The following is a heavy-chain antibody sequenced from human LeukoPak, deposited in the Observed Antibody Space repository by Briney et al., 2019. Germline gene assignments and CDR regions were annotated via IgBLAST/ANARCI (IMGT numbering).Heavy chain of an antibody. CDR1: GFTFSNYA. J-gene: IGHJ4*02. Sequence: PGGSLRLSCAASGFTFSNYAMSWVRQAPGRGLEWVSAISGSSGLTYYADSVKGRFTISRDNSKNTLFLQMNSLRAEDTAVYYCARGGSRHPSPEDYWGRGTLVTVSS. CDR2: ISGSSGLT. D-gene: IGHD1-1*01. CDR3: ARGGSRHPSPEDY. V-gene: IGHV3-23*01.